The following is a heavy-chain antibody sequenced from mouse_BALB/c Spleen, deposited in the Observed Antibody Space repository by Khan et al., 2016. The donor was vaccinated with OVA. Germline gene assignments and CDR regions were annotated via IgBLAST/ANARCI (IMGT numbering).Heavy chain of an antibody. CDR2: ISYSGST. J-gene: IGHJ2*01. Sequence: EVQLQESGPGLLKPSQSLSLTCTVTGYSFTSDYARNWIRQLPGNHLEWMAYISYSGSTTYSPSLRSRITITRDTSTNQFFLQFNSVTTDDTATYYCANGRLLLRYPDYFDYWGQGTTLTVAS. CDR3: ANGRLLLRYPDYFDY. V-gene: IGHV3-2*02. D-gene: IGHD1-1*01. CDR1: GYSFTSDYA.